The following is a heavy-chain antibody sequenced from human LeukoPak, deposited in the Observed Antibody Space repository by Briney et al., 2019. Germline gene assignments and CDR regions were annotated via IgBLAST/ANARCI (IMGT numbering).Heavy chain of an antibody. J-gene: IGHJ4*02. Sequence: GGSLRLSCAASGPTFSTYWMHWVRQAPGKGLAWVARINPDGSIRTYANSVQGRVTISRDTAKDTLFLQMNSLRAEDTAVYYCAREARVGGALQYWGQGTPVTVSS. CDR2: INPDGSIR. D-gene: IGHD1-26*01. V-gene: IGHV3-74*03. CDR1: GPTFSTYW. CDR3: AREARVGGALQY.